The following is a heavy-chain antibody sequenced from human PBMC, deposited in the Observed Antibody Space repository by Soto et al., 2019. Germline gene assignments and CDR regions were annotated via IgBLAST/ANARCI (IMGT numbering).Heavy chain of an antibody. V-gene: IGHV1-24*01. CDR3: APQGGRFYNKWFDP. D-gene: IGHD3-10*01. CDR1: GYSLIELS. Sequence: QVQLVQSGAEVKKPGASVKVSCKVSGYSLIELSMHWVRQAPGKGLEWMGGFDPEDGETIYAQKFQGRVTMTEDTSTDTAYMELSSLRSEDTAIYYCAPQGGRFYNKWFDPWGQGTLVTVSS. CDR2: FDPEDGET. J-gene: IGHJ5*02.